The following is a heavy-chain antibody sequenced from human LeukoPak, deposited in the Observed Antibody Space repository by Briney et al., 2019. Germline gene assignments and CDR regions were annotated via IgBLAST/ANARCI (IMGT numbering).Heavy chain of an antibody. J-gene: IGHJ4*02. D-gene: IGHD6-13*01. CDR2: INPSGGST. Sequence: GASVEVSCKASGYTFTSYYMHWVRQALGQGLEWMGIINPSGGSTSYAQKFQGRVTMTRDTSTSTVYMELSSLRSEDTAVYYCARERRQQLVYFDYWGQGTLVTVSS. V-gene: IGHV1-46*01. CDR1: GYTFTSYY. CDR3: ARERRQQLVYFDY.